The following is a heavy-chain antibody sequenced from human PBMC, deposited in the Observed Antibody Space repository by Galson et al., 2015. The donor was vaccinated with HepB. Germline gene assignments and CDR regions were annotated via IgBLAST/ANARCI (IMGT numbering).Heavy chain of an antibody. CDR2: ISGYNGNT. J-gene: IGHJ4*02. D-gene: IGHD5-12*01. CDR1: GYTFSTYG. CDR3: ARGGVATIGGPTFDY. V-gene: IGHV1-18*01. Sequence: SVKVSCKASGYTFSTYGISWVRQAPGQGLEWMGRISGYNGNTKYAQRFQGRVTMTTDTSTSTVYMEVRSLRYDDTALYYCARGGVATIGGPTFDYWGQGTPLTVSS.